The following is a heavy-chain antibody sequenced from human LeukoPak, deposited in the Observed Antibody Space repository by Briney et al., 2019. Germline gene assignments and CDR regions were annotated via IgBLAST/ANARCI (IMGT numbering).Heavy chain of an antibody. CDR1: GFTFNTHA. CDR2: ISAGGGMT. CDR3: ADDAPGHFGGATGLDY. J-gene: IGHJ4*02. V-gene: IGHV3-23*01. D-gene: IGHD3-16*01. Sequence: TGGSLRLSCAASGFTFNTHAMTWVRQAPGKGLEWVSGISAGGGMTHYADSVKGRFTISRDNSKNILYLQMNSLRADDTAVYYCADDAPGHFGGATGLDYWGQGTLVTVSS.